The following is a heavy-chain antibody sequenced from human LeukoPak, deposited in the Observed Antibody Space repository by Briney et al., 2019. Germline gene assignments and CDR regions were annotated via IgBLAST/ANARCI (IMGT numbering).Heavy chain of an antibody. CDR3: ARRIAVAGGREDAFDI. D-gene: IGHD6-19*01. Sequence: SETLSLTCTVSGGSISSYYWGWIRQPAGKGLEWIGRIYTSGSTNYNPSLKSRVTMSVDTSKNQFSLKLSSVTAADTAVYYCARRIAVAGGREDAFDIWGQGTMVTVSS. V-gene: IGHV4-4*07. CDR1: GGSISSYY. J-gene: IGHJ3*02. CDR2: IYTSGST.